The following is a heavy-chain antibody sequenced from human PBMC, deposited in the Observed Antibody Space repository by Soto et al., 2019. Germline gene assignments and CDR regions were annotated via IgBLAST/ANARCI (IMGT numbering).Heavy chain of an antibody. J-gene: IGHJ4*02. CDR2: ISYDGSNK. Sequence: GGSLRLSCAASGFTFSSYGMHWVRQAPGKGLEWVAVISYDGSNKYYADSVKGRFTISRDNSKNTLYLQMNSLRAEDTAVYYCAIPGLAAAGNSHFDYWGQGTLVTVSS. CDR3: AIPGLAAAGNSHFDY. D-gene: IGHD6-13*01. V-gene: IGHV3-30*03. CDR1: GFTFSSYG.